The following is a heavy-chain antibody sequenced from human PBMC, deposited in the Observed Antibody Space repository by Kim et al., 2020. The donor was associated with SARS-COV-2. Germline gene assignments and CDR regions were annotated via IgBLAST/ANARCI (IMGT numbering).Heavy chain of an antibody. D-gene: IGHD6-19*01. Sequence: SETLSLSCTVSGDSIENDNYYWGWIRQPPGKGLEWIGSLYYTGSAYYNPSLKSRITISIDKSKNQFSLKLNSVTAADTAMYYCASVYSRGWFVFDYLGQG. CDR1: GDSIENDNYY. CDR3: ASVYSRGWFVFDY. CDR2: LYYTGSA. J-gene: IGHJ4*02. V-gene: IGHV4-39*07.